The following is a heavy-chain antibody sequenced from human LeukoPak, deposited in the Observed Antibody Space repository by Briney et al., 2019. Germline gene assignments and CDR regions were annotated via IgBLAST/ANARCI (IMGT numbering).Heavy chain of an antibody. D-gene: IGHD6-19*01. CDR3: ARDPEYSSGYY. CDR1: GYSISSGYY. CDR2: IYHSGST. V-gene: IGHV4-38-2*02. J-gene: IGHJ4*02. Sequence: SETLSLTCTVSGYSISSGYYWGWIRQPPGKGLEWIGSIYHSGSTYYNPSLKSRVTISVDTSKNRFSLKLSSVTAADTAVYYCARDPEYSSGYYWGQGTLVTVSS.